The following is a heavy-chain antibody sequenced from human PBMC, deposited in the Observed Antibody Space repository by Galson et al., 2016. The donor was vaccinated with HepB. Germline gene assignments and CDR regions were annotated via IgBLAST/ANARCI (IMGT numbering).Heavy chain of an antibody. CDR2: ISSASATI. D-gene: IGHD3-10*01. J-gene: IGHJ4*02. CDR3: ANDQKPRGFDY. Sequence: WIRQPPGRGLEWVAYISSASATISYADTVRGRFTISRDNRRSLLFLEMNSLRAEDTALYYCANDQKPRGFDYWGQGTLVTVSS. V-gene: IGHV3-11*01.